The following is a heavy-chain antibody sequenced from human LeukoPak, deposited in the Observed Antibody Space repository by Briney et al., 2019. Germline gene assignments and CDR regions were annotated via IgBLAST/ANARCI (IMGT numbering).Heavy chain of an antibody. V-gene: IGHV3-23*01. CDR1: GFTFSNYA. D-gene: IGHD5-18*01. CDR3: AREGGYSYGWYFDY. Sequence: GGSLRLSCAASGFTFSNYAMTWVRQAPGKGLEWVSGISGSGGSTYYADSVKGRFTISRDNAKNSLYLQMNSLRAEDTAVYYCAREGGYSYGWYFDYWGQGTLVTVSS. J-gene: IGHJ4*02. CDR2: ISGSGGST.